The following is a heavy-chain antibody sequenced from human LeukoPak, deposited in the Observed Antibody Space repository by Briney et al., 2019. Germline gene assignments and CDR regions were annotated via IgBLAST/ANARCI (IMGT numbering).Heavy chain of an antibody. V-gene: IGHV3-7*01. J-gene: IGHJ1*01. CDR2: IKVDGSEK. Sequence: GGSLRLSCAVSGFTFSRYWMTWVRQAPGKGLEWVANIKVDGSEKYYVDAVKGRFTISRDNSKNTLYLQMGSLRAEDMAVYYCARGGYCSSTSCYKDPSFQHWGQGTLVTVSS. D-gene: IGHD2-2*02. CDR1: GFTFSRYW. CDR3: ARGGYCSSTSCYKDPSFQH.